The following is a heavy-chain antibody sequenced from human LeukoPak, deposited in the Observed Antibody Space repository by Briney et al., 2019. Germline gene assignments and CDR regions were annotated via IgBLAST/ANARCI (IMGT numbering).Heavy chain of an antibody. V-gene: IGHV4-39*01. CDR3: ARIYGSGSRFDY. J-gene: IGHJ4*02. CDR2: IYYSGST. CDR1: SSND. D-gene: IGHD3-10*01. Sequence: SSNDMSWVRQPPGKGLEWIGSIYYSGSTYYNPSLKSRVTISVDTSKNQFSLKLSSVTAADTAVYYCARIYGSGSRFDYWGQGALVTVPS.